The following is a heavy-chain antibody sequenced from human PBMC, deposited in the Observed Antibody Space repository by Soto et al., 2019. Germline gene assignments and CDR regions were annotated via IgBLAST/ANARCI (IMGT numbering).Heavy chain of an antibody. Sequence: GGSLRLSCAASGFTFSSYWMSWVRQAPGKGLEWVANIKQDGSEKYYVDSVKGRFTISRDNAKNSLYLQMNSLRAADTAVYYCAREFAGSSGGDAFDIWGQGTMVTVSS. J-gene: IGHJ3*02. CDR3: AREFAGSSGGDAFDI. CDR2: IKQDGSEK. CDR1: GFTFSSYW. V-gene: IGHV3-7*01. D-gene: IGHD6-6*01.